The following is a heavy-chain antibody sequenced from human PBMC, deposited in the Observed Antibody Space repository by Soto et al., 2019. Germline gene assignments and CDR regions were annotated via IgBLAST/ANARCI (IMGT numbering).Heavy chain of an antibody. CDR3: ARDRYSSSWYYYGMDV. D-gene: IGHD6-13*01. CDR1: GGTFSSYA. CDR2: IIPIFGTA. Sequence: SVKVSCKASGGTFSSYAISWVRQAPGQGLEWMGGIIPIFGTANYAQKFQGRVTITADESTSTAYMELSSLRSEDTAVYYCARDRYSSSWYYYGMDVWGQGTTVTVSS. J-gene: IGHJ6*02. V-gene: IGHV1-69*13.